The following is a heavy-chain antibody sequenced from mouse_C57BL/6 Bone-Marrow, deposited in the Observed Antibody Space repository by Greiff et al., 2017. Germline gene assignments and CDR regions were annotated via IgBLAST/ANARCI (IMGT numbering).Heavy chain of an antibody. Sequence: EVKLEESGGGLVQPGGSMKLSCVASGFTFSNYWMNWVRQSPEKGLEWVAQIRSKSDNYATHYAESVKGRFTISRDDSKSSVYLQMNNLRAEDTGIYYCTSDYGYAVDYWGQGTSVTVSS. V-gene: IGHV6-3*01. CDR2: IRSKSDNYAT. CDR1: GFTFSNYW. D-gene: IGHD2-4*01. J-gene: IGHJ4*01. CDR3: TSDYGYAVDY.